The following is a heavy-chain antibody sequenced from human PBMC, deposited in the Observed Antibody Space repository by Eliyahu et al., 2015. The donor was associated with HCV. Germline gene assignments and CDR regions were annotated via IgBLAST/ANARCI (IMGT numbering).Heavy chain of an antibody. CDR3: AKGRSSKAYYYYGMDV. Sequence: QVQLVESGGGVVQPGGSLRLSCXASXXXFSSXGMQWVRQAPGKGXEWGTFIRDDGSNEYYVDSVKGRFTISRDNSKNTLYLQMNSLRVEDTAVYYCAKGRSSKAYYYYGMDVWGQGTTVTVSS. J-gene: IGHJ6*02. CDR2: IRDDGSNE. D-gene: IGHD2-2*01. CDR1: XXXFSSXG. V-gene: IGHV3-30*02.